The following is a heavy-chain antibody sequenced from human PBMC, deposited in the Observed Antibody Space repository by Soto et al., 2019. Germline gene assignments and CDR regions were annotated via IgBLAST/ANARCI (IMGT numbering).Heavy chain of an antibody. Sequence: QVHLVESGGGGVQPGTSLRLSCEASGFTCSGFGMHWVRQTPGKGLAGVAVIWYDGSKEYFADCVKGRFTISRDNSKNALYLRMTSLRAEDSAIYYCAIGRGGSYGGNSAHYDVWGQGTLVTVSS. CDR1: GFTCSGFG. V-gene: IGHV3-33*01. D-gene: IGHD4-17*01. CDR3: AIGRGGSYGGNSAHYDV. J-gene: IGHJ3*01. CDR2: IWYDGSKE.